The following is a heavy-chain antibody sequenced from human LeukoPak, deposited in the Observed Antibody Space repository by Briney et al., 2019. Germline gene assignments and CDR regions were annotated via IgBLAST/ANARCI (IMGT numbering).Heavy chain of an antibody. J-gene: IGHJ4*02. V-gene: IGHV4-39*07. CDR3: ARAYAGYASRFDY. Sequence: SETLSLTCSVSGGSISSSSYYRGWIRQPPGKGLEWIGSIYYSGNTYNNPSLKSRVTVSVDTSKNQFSLKLSSVIEADTAVYYCARAYAGYASRFDYWGQGILVTVSS. D-gene: IGHD1-1*01. CDR2: IYYSGNT. CDR1: GGSISSSSYY.